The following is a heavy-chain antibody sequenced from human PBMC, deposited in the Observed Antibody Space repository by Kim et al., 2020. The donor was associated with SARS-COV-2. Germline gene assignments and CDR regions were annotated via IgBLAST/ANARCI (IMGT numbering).Heavy chain of an antibody. J-gene: IGHJ4*02. CDR2: ITWDGGST. Sequence: GGSLRLSCAASGFIFHEYTMHWVRQVPGKGLEWVALITWDGGSTFYADSVKDRFTISRDNSEKSLYMQMNSLTIEDSAFYYCAKEKSRIWDYCGQGTLVT. V-gene: IGHV3-43*01. CDR1: GFIFHEYT. D-gene: IGHD3-3*02. CDR3: AKEKSRIWDY.